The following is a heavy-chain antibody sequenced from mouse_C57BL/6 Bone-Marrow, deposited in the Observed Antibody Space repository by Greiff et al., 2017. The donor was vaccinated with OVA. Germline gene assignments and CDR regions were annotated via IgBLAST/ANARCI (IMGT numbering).Heavy chain of an antibody. CDR3: ARHWPITTVVATRYFDV. V-gene: IGHV1-62-2*01. J-gene: IGHJ1*03. CDR1: GYTFTEYS. Sequence: VQLQQSGAELVKPGASVKLSCKASGYTFTEYSIHWVKQRSGQGLEWIGWFYPGSGSIKYNEKFKDKATLTAAKSSSTVYMELSRLTSEDSAVYFCARHWPITTVVATRYFDVWGTGTTVTVSS. D-gene: IGHD1-1*01. CDR2: FYPGSGSI.